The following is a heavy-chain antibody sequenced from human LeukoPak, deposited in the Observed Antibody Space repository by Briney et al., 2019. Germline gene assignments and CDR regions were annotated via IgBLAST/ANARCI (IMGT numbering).Heavy chain of an antibody. Sequence: PGGSLRLSCAASGFPFGDFAMTWVRQVPGGGLQWVSTITRSGQNTYYADSVKGRFTISRDDYKGMLYLQMNRLRAQATAMYYCVKDDYCSIPGCVIDALVVWGQGTVVTVSS. CDR3: VKDDYCSIPGCVIDALVV. D-gene: IGHD4-11*01. CDR2: ITRSGQNT. V-gene: IGHV3-23*01. CDR1: GFPFGDFA. J-gene: IGHJ3*01.